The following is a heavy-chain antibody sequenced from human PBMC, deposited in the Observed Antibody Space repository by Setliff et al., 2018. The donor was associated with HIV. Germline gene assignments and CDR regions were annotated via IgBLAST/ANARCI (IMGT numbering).Heavy chain of an antibody. Sequence: SETLSLTCTVSGGSISSYYWSWIRQPPGKGLEWIGYITYSGSTYYNPSLMSRVSISPDTSKNQFSLKLTSVTAADTAVYYCARVGSVIQVTLFGMDVWGQGTTVTVSS. D-gene: IGHD5-18*01. CDR1: GGSISSYY. J-gene: IGHJ6*02. CDR3: ARVGSVIQVTLFGMDV. V-gene: IGHV4-59*06. CDR2: ITYSGST.